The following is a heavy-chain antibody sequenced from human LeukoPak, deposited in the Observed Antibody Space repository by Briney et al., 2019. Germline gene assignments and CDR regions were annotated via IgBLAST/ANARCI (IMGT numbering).Heavy chain of an antibody. V-gene: IGHV3-23*01. Sequence: GGSLRLSCAASGCTFSSYAMSWVRQAPGKGLEWVSAISGSGGSTYYADSVKGRFAISRDNSKNSLYLQMNSLRAEDTALYYCAKDGRNNFDYWGLGTLVIVSS. CDR1: GCTFSSYA. D-gene: IGHD1-14*01. CDR2: ISGSGGST. CDR3: AKDGRNNFDY. J-gene: IGHJ4*02.